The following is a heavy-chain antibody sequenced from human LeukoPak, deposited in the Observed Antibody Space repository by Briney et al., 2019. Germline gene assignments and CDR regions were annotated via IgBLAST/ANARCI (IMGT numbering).Heavy chain of an antibody. V-gene: IGHV1-2*02. CDR1: GYTFTIHH. CDR3: ARDYSTSSWDN. CDR2: INTNSGGT. J-gene: IGHJ4*02. Sequence: ASVKVSCKTSGYTFTIHHIQWVRQAPGQGLEWMGWINTNSGGTIYSQKFPGRITMTRDPSITTAYMELSSLRSDDTAVYYCARDYSTSSWDNWGQGTLVTVSS. D-gene: IGHD6-13*01.